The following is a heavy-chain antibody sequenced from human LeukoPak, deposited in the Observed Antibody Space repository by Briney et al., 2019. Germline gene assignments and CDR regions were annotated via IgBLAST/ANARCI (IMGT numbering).Heavy chain of an antibody. CDR3: ASLKAGSWYGVVDY. V-gene: IGHV4-39*07. J-gene: IGHJ4*02. Sequence: ASETLSLTCIVSGGSISSSIYYWAWVRQPPGKGLEWIGTVFYNGATQYSPSLRSRVTISIDTSTNQFSLKLTSVTAADTAVYYCASLKAGSWYGVVDYWGQGTLVTVSS. CDR2: VFYNGAT. D-gene: IGHD6-13*01. CDR1: GGSISSSIYY.